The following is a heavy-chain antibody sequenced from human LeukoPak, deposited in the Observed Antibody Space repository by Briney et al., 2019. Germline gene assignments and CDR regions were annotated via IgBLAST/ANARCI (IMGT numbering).Heavy chain of an antibody. CDR2: IISSSTYI. CDR3: ARDPQYCSGGSCYSFDY. J-gene: IGHJ4*02. CDR1: GFIVSSNY. D-gene: IGHD2-15*01. Sequence: PGGSLRLSCAASGFIVSSNYMSWVRQAPGKGLEWVSSIISSSTYIYYADSVKGRFTISRDNAKNSLYLQMNSLRAEDTAVYYCARDPQYCSGGSCYSFDYWGQGTLVTVSS. V-gene: IGHV3-21*01.